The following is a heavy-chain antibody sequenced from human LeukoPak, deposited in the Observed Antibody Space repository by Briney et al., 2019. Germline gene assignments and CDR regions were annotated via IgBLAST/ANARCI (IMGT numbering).Heavy chain of an antibody. CDR3: AREYCSSTSCYPYYFDY. Sequence: SETLSLTCTVSGGSISSHYWSWIRQPPGKGLEWIGYIYYSGSTNYNPSLKSRVTISVDTPKNQFFLKLSSVTAADTAVYYCAREYCSSTSCYPYYFDYWGQGTLVTVSS. CDR1: GGSISSHY. CDR2: IYYSGST. J-gene: IGHJ4*02. D-gene: IGHD2-2*01. V-gene: IGHV4-59*11.